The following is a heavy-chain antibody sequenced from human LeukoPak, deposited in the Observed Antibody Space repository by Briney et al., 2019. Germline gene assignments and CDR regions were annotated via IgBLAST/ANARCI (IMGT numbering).Heavy chain of an antibody. V-gene: IGHV3-74*01. CDR1: GFTFSSYW. CDR3: ASGDYGGARTAYYYYYMDV. J-gene: IGHJ6*03. D-gene: IGHD4-23*01. Sequence: GGSLRFSCAASGFTFSSYWMHWVRQAPGKGLVWVSRINSDGSSTSYADSVKGRFTISRDNAKNTLYLQMNSLRAEDTAVYYCASGDYGGARTAYYYYYMDVWGKGTTVTVSS. CDR2: INSDGSST.